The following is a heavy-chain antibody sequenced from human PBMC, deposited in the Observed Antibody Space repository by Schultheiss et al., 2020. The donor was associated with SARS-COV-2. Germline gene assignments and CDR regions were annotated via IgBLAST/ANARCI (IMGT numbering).Heavy chain of an antibody. D-gene: IGHD2-2*01. CDR3: AKDHIVVVPAAMRWFDP. V-gene: IGHV3-23*01. CDR1: GFTFSDYY. CDR2: ISGSGGST. Sequence: GGSLRLSCAASGFTFSDYYMSWVRQAPGKGLEWVSAISGSGGSTYYADSVKGRFTISRDNSKNTLYLQMNSLRAEDTAVYYCAKDHIVVVPAAMRWFDPWGQGTLVTVSS. J-gene: IGHJ5*02.